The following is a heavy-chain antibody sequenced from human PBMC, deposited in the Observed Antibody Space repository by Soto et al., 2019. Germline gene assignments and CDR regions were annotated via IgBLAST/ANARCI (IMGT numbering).Heavy chain of an antibody. J-gene: IGHJ6*02. V-gene: IGHV3-53*01. CDR2: IYMNGST. Sequence: GGSLRLSCAASGFSVYSNYMSWVRQAPGKGLEWVSVIYMNGSTDYADSVQGRFTISRDIYKNTLFLQMNSLRADDTAVYFCSGDPSGYNEGDWFFGMDVWGQGTTVTVSS. D-gene: IGHD5-12*01. CDR3: SGDPSGYNEGDWFFGMDV. CDR1: GFSVYSNY.